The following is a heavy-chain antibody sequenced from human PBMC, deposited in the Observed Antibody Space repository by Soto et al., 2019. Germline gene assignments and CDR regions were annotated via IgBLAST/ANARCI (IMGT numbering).Heavy chain of an antibody. CDR1: GFTFDDYG. D-gene: IGHD5-12*01. CDR2: ISRNGGST. J-gene: IGHJ5*02. CDR3: AKPPLDSVYGVKWFDP. V-gene: IGHV3-20*04. Sequence: PGGSLRLSCAASGFTFDDYGMSWVRQAPGKGLEWVSSISRNGGSTDYADSVKGRFTIPRDNSKNTLYLQMNSLRAEDTAVYYCAKPPLDSVYGVKWFDPWGRGTVVTVSS.